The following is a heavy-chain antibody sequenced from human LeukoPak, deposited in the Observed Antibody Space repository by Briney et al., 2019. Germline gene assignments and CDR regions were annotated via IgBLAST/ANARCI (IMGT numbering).Heavy chain of an antibody. D-gene: IGHD6-19*01. CDR3: TTENRYSSGLYSFAYYYMDV. CDR1: GFTFSNAW. V-gene: IGHV3-15*01. CDR2: IKSKTDGGTT. Sequence: GGSLRLSCAASGFTFSNAWMSWVRQAPGKGLEWVGRIKSKTDGGTTDYAAPVKDRFTISRDDSKNTLYLQMNSLKTEDTAVYYCTTENRYSSGLYSFAYYYMDVWGKGTTVTVSS. J-gene: IGHJ6*03.